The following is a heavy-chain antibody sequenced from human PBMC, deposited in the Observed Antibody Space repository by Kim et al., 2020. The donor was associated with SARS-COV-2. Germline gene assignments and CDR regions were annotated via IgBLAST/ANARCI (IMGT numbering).Heavy chain of an antibody. J-gene: IGHJ6*02. CDR3: ARRSGYYNYYYYCMDV. Sequence: SVKGRFTISRDNAKNTLYLQMKSLRAEDTAVYYCARRSGYYNYYYYCMDVWGQGTAVTVSS. D-gene: IGHD3-22*01. V-gene: IGHV3-74*01.